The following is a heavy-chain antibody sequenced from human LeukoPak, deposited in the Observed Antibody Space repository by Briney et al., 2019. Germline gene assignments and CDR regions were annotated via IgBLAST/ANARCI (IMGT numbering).Heavy chain of an antibody. CDR2: MNPNSGNT. V-gene: IGHV1-8*01. Sequence: ASVKVSCKAPGYTFTSYDINWVRQATGQGLEWMGWMNPNSGNTGYAQKFQGRVTMTRNTSISTAYMELSSLRSEDTAVYYCARGRWGNYGFDYWGQGTLVTVSS. CDR3: ARGRWGNYGFDY. D-gene: IGHD4-11*01. CDR1: GYTFTSYD. J-gene: IGHJ4*02.